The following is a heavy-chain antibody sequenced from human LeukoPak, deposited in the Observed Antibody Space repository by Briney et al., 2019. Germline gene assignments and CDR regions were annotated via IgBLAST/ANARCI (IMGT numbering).Heavy chain of an antibody. Sequence: GGSLRLSCSASGFTFSSFAMFCVRQAPGKGLEYVSGISSDGGRTNYADSVKARFTISRDNSKVTLYLQMTSLRPEDTAIYYCVKDPSGNYFYFDYWGQGTLVTVSS. CDR3: VKDPSGNYFYFDY. J-gene: IGHJ4*02. V-gene: IGHV3-64D*09. D-gene: IGHD1-26*01. CDR1: GFTFSSFA. CDR2: ISSDGGRT.